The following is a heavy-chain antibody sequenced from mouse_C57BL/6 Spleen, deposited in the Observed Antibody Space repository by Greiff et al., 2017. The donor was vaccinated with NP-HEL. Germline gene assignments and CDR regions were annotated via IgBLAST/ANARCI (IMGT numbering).Heavy chain of an antibody. CDR3: ARDRAYWYFDV. J-gene: IGHJ1*03. CDR1: GYTFTSYG. CDR2: IYPRSGNT. Sequence: VKLQESGAELARPGASVKLSCKASGYTFTSYGISWVKQRTGQGLEWIGEIYPRSGNTYYNEKFKGKATLTADKSSSTAYMELRSLTSEDSAVYFCARDRAYWYFDVWGTGTTVTVSS. V-gene: IGHV1-81*01.